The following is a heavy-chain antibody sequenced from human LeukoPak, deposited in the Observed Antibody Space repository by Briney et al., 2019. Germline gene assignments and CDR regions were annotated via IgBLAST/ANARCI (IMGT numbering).Heavy chain of an antibody. J-gene: IGHJ4*02. CDR2: IYYSGST. CDR3: ARAPSAHYPDH. Sequence: PSETLSLTCTVSGGSISTANYYWGWVRQPPGKGLEWIGNIYYSGSTYYNPSLKNRVTISVDTSKNQFSLKLSSVTAADTAVYYCARAPSAHYPDHWGQGTLVTVSS. D-gene: IGHD2-2*01. V-gene: IGHV4-39*01. CDR1: GGSISTANYY.